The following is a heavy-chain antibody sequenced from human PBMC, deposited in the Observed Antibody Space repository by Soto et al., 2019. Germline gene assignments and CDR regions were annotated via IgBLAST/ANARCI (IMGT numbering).Heavy chain of an antibody. Sequence: GASLKVSCKASGGTFSSYAISWVRQAPGQGLEWMGGIIPIFGTANYAQKFQGRVTITADESTSTAYMELSSLRSEDTAVYYCARGSNYVSYYYYGMDVWGQGTTVTVSS. J-gene: IGHJ6*02. CDR1: GGTFSSYA. D-gene: IGHD4-4*01. V-gene: IGHV1-69*13. CDR2: IIPIFGTA. CDR3: ARGSNYVSYYYYGMDV.